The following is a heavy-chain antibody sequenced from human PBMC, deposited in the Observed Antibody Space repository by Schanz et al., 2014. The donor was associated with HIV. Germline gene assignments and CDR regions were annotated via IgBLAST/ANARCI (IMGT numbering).Heavy chain of an antibody. V-gene: IGHV3-21*01. D-gene: IGHD1-26*01. CDR1: GFIFSSYT. CDR3: ARDSGSYQYFQY. CDR2: ISGNTNYI. J-gene: IGHJ1*01. Sequence: EVQLVESGGGLVKPGGSLRLSCAASGFIFSSYTMYWIRQSPGKGLEWVASISGNTNYIYYADSVKGRFTISRDNAKNSLYLQMKSLRAEDTAVYYCARDSGSYQYFQYWGQGTPVTVSS.